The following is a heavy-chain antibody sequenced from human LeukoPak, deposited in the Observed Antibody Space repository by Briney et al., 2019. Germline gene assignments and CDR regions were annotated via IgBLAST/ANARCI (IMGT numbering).Heavy chain of an antibody. J-gene: IGHJ4*02. Sequence: GGSLRLSCAASGFTFSSYSMNWVRQAPGKGLEWVSSISSSSSYIYYADSVKGRFTISRDNAKNSLYLQMNSLRPEDTAVYYCAKDPRRYSRTGGYFDYWGQGTLVTVPS. V-gene: IGHV3-21*01. CDR1: GFTFSSYS. CDR3: AKDPRRYSRTGGYFDY. D-gene: IGHD6-13*01. CDR2: ISSSSSYI.